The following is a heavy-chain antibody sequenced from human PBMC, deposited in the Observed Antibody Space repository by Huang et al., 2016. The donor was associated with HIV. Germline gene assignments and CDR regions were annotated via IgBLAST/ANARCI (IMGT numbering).Heavy chain of an antibody. Sequence: QPRLQESGPGLVKPSETLSLTCTVSGVSVTRSPWYWVWVRQSPGKGMEWIASSNYDGSTYYKSSLKSRLTTSLDTSKNQFSLKLTSVTAADTAVYFWARDIAIFGEPLDSWGQGTAVTVSS. CDR1: GVSVTRSPWY. CDR3: ARDIAIFGEPLDS. CDR2: SNYDGST. V-gene: IGHV4-39*01. J-gene: IGHJ4*02. D-gene: IGHD3-3*01.